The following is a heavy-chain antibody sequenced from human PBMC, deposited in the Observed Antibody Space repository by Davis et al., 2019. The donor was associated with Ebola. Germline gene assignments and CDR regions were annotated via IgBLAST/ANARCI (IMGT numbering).Heavy chain of an antibody. CDR2: IKSKTDGGTT. V-gene: IGHV3-15*07. CDR3: TTGSYDFWGGYYNDY. CDR1: GFSFSNAW. D-gene: IGHD3-3*01. Sequence: GGSLRLSCAASGFSFSNAWLNWVRQAPGTGLEWVGRIKSKTDGGTTDYAAPVKGSFTISRVDSKNTMYLQMNSLKTVDTAVYYCTTGSYDFWGGYYNDYWGQGTLVTVSS. J-gene: IGHJ4*02.